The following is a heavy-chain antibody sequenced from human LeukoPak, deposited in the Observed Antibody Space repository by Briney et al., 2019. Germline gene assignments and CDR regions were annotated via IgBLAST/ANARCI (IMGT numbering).Heavy chain of an antibody. J-gene: IGHJ4*02. CDR2: ISGSGGST. D-gene: IGHD3-22*01. CDR1: GFTFSSYA. Sequence: GGSLRLSCAASGFTFSSYAMSWVRQAPGKGLEWVSAISGSGGSTYYADSVKGRFTISRDNSKNTLYLQMNSLRAEDTAVYYCAKDPYGYWLWYYFDYWGQGTLVTVSS. CDR3: AKDPYGYWLWYYFDY. V-gene: IGHV3-23*01.